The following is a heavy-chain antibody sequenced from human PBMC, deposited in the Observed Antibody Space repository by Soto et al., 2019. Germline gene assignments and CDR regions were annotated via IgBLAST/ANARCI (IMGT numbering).Heavy chain of an antibody. CDR1: GYSTSSGYS. Sequence: PSETLSLTCAVSGYSTSSGYSWGWIRQPPGKGLEWIASIYNTGSTYYNASLKSRVTISIHTTKNQFSLKLSSVTAADTAVYYCARMMVTALGLIDYWGQGTLVTVSS. CDR3: ARMMVTALGLIDY. D-gene: IGHD2-21*02. V-gene: IGHV4-38-2*01. CDR2: IYNTGST. J-gene: IGHJ4*02.